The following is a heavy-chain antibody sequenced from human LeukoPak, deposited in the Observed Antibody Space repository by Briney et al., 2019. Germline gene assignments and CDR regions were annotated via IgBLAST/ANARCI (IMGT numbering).Heavy chain of an antibody. CDR2: INPNSGGT. J-gene: IGHJ3*02. V-gene: IGHV1-2*02. Sequence: ASVKVSCKASGYTFSGYYFHWVRQAPGQGLAWMGWINPNSGGTNYAQKFQGRVTMTRDTSISTAYMELSRLRSDDTAVYYCAGYSGSYLVLGTFDIWGQGTMVTVSS. CDR3: AGYSGSYLVLGTFDI. D-gene: IGHD1-26*01. CDR1: GYTFSGYY.